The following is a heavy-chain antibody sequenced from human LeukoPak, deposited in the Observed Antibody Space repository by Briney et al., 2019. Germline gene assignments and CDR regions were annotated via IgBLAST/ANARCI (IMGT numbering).Heavy chain of an antibody. V-gene: IGHV2-5*02. J-gene: IGHJ4*02. CDR1: GFSLTTTGVG. CDR3: ARSIGDLDY. CDR2: MYWDGGK. D-gene: IGHD3-10*01. Sequence: ESGPTLVKPTQTLTLTCDFSGFSLTTTGVGVGWIRQPPGKALEWLGSMYWDGGKRYRPSLKTRLTITKDTSKDQVVLTMTDMDPVDTATYYCARSIGDLDYWGQGILVTVSS.